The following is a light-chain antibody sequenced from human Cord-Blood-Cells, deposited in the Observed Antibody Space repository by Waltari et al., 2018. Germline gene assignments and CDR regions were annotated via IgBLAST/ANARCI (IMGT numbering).Light chain of an antibody. CDR2: TAS. V-gene: IGKV1-39*01. J-gene: IGKJ1*01. CDR1: QSISSY. CDR3: QQSYSTPPT. Sequence: DIQMTQSPSPLSASVGDRVTITCRASQSISSYLNWYQQKPGKAPKLPIYTASSLQSGVPSRFSGSGSGTDFTLTISSLQPEDFATYYCQQSYSTPPTFGQGTKVEIK.